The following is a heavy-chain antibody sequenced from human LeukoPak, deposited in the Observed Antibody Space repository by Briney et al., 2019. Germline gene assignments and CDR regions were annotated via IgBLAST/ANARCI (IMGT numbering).Heavy chain of an antibody. J-gene: IGHJ6*02. CDR2: IYTSGST. CDR1: GGSISSGSYY. V-gene: IGHV4-61*02. Sequence: SETLSLTCTVSGGSISSGSYYWSWIRQPAGKGLEWIGRIYTSGSTNYNPSLKSRVTISVDTSKNQFSLKLSSVTAADTAVYYCARHKCSGGSCYSPYYYYYYGMDVWGQGTTVTVSS. CDR3: ARHKCSGGSCYSPYYYYYYGMDV. D-gene: IGHD2-15*01.